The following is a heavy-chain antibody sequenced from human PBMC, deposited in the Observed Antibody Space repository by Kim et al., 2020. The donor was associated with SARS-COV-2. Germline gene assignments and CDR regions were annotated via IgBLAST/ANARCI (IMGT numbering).Heavy chain of an antibody. V-gene: IGHV1-18*01. Sequence: ASVKVSCKASGYSFSNFGISWVRQAPGQGLEWMGWISXYNGHTNSAQTLHDRVTXXTDTSTSTAXXELXXXRFXXTAVXXCAXXXRXXXGGXXXFD. CDR2: ISXYNGHT. D-gene: IGHD2-15*01. J-gene: IGHJ4*01. CDR1: GYSFSNFG. CDR3: AXXXRXXXGGXXXFD.